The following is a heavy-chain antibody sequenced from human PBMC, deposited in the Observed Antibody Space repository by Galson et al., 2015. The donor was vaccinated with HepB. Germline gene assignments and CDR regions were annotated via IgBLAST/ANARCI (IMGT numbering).Heavy chain of an antibody. CDR2: IKQDGSEK. V-gene: IGHV3-7*03. D-gene: IGHD3-9*01. J-gene: IGHJ4*02. CDR3: ARVLARYFDWLPFGTFDY. Sequence: SLRLSCAASGFTFSSYWMSWVRQAPGKGLEWVANIKQDGSEKYYVDSVKGRFTISRDNAKNSLYLQMNSLRAEDTAVYYCARVLARYFDWLPFGTFDYWGQGTLVTVSS. CDR1: GFTFSSYW.